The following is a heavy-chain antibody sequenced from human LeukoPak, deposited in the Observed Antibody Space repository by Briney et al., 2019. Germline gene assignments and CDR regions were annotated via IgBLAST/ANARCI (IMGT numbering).Heavy chain of an antibody. CDR1: GFTFSSYW. CDR3: ARRAGAYSHPYDY. J-gene: IGHJ4*02. CDR2: IKQDGSEK. V-gene: IGHV3-7*03. Sequence: GGSLRLSCAASGFTFSSYWMSWVRQAPGKGLEWVANIKQDGSEKYYVDSVRGRFTISRDNSKNTLYLQMNSLRAEDTAVYYCARRAGAYSHPYDYWGQGTLVTVSS. D-gene: IGHD4/OR15-4a*01.